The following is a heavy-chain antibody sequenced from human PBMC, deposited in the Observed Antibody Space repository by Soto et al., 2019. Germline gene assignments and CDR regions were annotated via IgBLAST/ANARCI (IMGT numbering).Heavy chain of an antibody. CDR2: IYYSGST. Sequence: SETLSLTCTVSGGSISSSSYYWGWIRQPPGKGLEWIGSIYYSGSTYYNPSLKSRVTISVDTSKNQFSLKLSSVTAADTAVYYCARFGSGSYYNSLDVWGQGTTVTVSS. D-gene: IGHD3-10*01. J-gene: IGHJ6*02. CDR3: ARFGSGSYYNSLDV. V-gene: IGHV4-39*01. CDR1: GGSISSSSYY.